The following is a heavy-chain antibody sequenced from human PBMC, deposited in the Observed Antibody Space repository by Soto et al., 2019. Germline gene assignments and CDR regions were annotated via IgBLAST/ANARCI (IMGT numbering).Heavy chain of an antibody. V-gene: IGHV1-3*01. CDR2: INAGNGNT. Sequence: ASVKVSCNASGYTFTSYAMHWVRQAPGQRLEWMGWINAGNGNTKYSQKFQGRVTITRDTSASTAYMELSSLRSEDTAVYYCARVAIFGVVKMYYFDYWGQGTLVTVSS. CDR1: GYTFTSYA. J-gene: IGHJ4*02. CDR3: ARVAIFGVVKMYYFDY. D-gene: IGHD3-3*01.